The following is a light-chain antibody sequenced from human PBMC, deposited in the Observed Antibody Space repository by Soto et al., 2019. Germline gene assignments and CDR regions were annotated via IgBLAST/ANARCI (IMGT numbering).Light chain of an antibody. J-gene: IGLJ2*01. Sequence: QPVLTQPPSVSGAPGQRVTISCTGSSSNIGAGYDVHWYQQLPGTAPKLLIYGNSNRPSGVPDRFSGSKSGTSASLAITGPQAEDEAGLYCQAFDRNLRGSKFGGGTKLTVL. CDR3: QAFDRNLRGSK. V-gene: IGLV1-40*01. CDR2: GNS. CDR1: SSNIGAGYD.